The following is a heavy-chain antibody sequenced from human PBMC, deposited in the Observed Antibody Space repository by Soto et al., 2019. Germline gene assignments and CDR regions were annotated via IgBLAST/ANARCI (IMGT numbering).Heavy chain of an antibody. CDR1: GFAVSGNY. CDR2: IYSGGST. Sequence: PGGSLRLSCADSGFAVSGNYMSWVRQAPGKGLEWVSVIYSGGSTYYADSVKGRFTISRDNSKNTLYLQMNSLRAEDTAVYYCARVPYYYDSSGQDVWGQGTTVTVSS. J-gene: IGHJ6*02. CDR3: ARVPYYYDSSGQDV. V-gene: IGHV3-53*01. D-gene: IGHD3-22*01.